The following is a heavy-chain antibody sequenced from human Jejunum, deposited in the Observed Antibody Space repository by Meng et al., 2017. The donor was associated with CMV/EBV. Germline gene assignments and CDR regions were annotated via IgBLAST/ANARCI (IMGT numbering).Heavy chain of an antibody. V-gene: IGHV3-15*01. CDR1: GFTFSNSW. J-gene: IGHJ4*02. D-gene: IGHD2-21*01. Sequence: RLSCAASGFTFSNSWMTWVRQAPGKGLEWVGHFQSKAEGGATNYAAPVKDRFTISRDDSKNTVYLQMNSLETEDTAVYYCIGDFLGYWGQRTLVTVSS. CDR3: IGDFLGY. CDR2: FQSKAEGGAT.